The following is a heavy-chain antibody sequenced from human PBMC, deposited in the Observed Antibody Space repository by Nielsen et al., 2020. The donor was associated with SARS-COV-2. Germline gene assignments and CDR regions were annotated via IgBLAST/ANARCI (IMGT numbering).Heavy chain of an antibody. J-gene: IGHJ6*03. D-gene: IGHD6-13*01. CDR3: AKDASSSWDDFYYMDV. V-gene: IGHV3-30*18. CDR2: ISYDGNNK. CDR1: EFTFNSYG. Sequence: GESLKISCAASEFTFNSYGMHWVRQAPGKGLEWVAVISYDGNNKYYADSVKGRFTISRDNSKNTLYLQMSSLRAEDTAVYYCAKDASSSWDDFYYMDVWGKGTTVTVSS.